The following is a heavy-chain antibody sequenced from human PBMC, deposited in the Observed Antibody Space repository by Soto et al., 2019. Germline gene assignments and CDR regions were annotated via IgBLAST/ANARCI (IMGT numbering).Heavy chain of an antibody. Sequence: ASVKVSCKASGYTFTSYSMHWVRQAPGQRLEWMGWINAGNGNTKYSQKFQGRVTITRDTSASTAYMELSSLRSEDTAVYYCARVSESSDTAMENYYYYGMDVWGQGTTVTVPS. J-gene: IGHJ6*02. CDR3: ARVSESSDTAMENYYYYGMDV. V-gene: IGHV1-3*01. CDR2: INAGNGNT. D-gene: IGHD5-18*01. CDR1: GYTFTSYS.